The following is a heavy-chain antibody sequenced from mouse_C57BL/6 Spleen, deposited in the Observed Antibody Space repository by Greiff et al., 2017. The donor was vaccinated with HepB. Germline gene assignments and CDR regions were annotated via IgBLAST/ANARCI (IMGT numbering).Heavy chain of an antibody. CDR2: IDPENGDT. Sequence: EVQLQQSGAELVRPGASVKLSCTASGFNIKDDYMHWVKQRPEQGLEWIGWIDPENGDTEYASKFQGKANITADTSSNTAYLQISSLTSEDTAVYYCPTCYYYGSSRYCDVWGTGTTVTVSS. D-gene: IGHD1-1*01. CDR1: GFNIKDDY. V-gene: IGHV14-4*01. J-gene: IGHJ1*03. CDR3: PTCYYYGSSRYCDV.